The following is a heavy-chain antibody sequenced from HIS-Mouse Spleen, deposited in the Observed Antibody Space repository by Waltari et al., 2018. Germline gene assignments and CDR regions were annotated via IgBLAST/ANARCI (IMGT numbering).Heavy chain of an antibody. CDR2: IYYSGST. Sequence: QLQLQESGPGLVKPSETLSLTCTVSGGSSSSSSYYCGWIRQPPGQGLEWIGSIYYSGSTYYNPSLKSRVTISVDTSKNQFSLKLSSVTAADTAVYYCAREIPYSSSWYDWYFDLWGRGTLVTVSS. V-gene: IGHV4-39*07. CDR1: GGSSSSSSYY. J-gene: IGHJ2*01. D-gene: IGHD6-13*01. CDR3: AREIPYSSSWYDWYFDL.